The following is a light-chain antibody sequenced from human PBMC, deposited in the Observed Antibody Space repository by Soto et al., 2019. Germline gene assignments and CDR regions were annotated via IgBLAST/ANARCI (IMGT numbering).Light chain of an antibody. CDR1: SSNVGGYHF. Sequence: QSALTQPASVSGSPGQSITISCTGTSSNVGGYHFVSWYQQHPGRAPKLMIYDVTNRPSGVSDRFSGSKSGNTTSLTISGLQAEDEDNYYASSYTSSSTLVFGGGTKLTVL. CDR2: DVT. CDR3: SSYTSSSTLV. J-gene: IGLJ2*01. V-gene: IGLV2-14*03.